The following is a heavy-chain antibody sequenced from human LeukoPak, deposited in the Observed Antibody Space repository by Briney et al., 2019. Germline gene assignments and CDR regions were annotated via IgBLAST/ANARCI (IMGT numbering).Heavy chain of an antibody. Sequence: GGSLRLSCAASGFTFSSYWMSWVRQAPGKGLEWVANIKQDGSEKYYVDSVKGRFTMSRDNAKNSLYLQMNSLRAEDMAVYYCARDLFAAAAGTKDWGQGTLVTVSS. CDR3: ARDLFAAAAGTKD. CDR2: IKQDGSEK. D-gene: IGHD6-13*01. J-gene: IGHJ4*02. CDR1: GFTFSSYW. V-gene: IGHV3-7*01.